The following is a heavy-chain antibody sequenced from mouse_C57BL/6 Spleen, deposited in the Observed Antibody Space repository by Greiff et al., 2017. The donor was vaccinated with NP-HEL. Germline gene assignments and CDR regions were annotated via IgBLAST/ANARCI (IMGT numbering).Heavy chain of an antibody. CDR2: IDPSDSET. CDR1: GYTFTSYW. D-gene: IGHD1-1*01. J-gene: IGHJ3*01. CDR3: AREDYYGSSPWFAY. Sequence: QVHVKQPGAELVRPGSSVKLSCKASGYTFTSYWMHWVKQRPIQGLEWIGNIDPSDSETHYNQKFKDKATLTVDKSSSTAYMQLSSLTSEDSAVYYCAREDYYGSSPWFAYWGQGTLVTVSA. V-gene: IGHV1-52*01.